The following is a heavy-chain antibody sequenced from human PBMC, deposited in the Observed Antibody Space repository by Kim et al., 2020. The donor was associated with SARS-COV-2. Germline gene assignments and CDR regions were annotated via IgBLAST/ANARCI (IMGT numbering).Heavy chain of an antibody. CDR3: ARDRRYCSGGSCVLDY. J-gene: IGHJ4*02. V-gene: IGHV1-18*01. CDR2: ISAYNGNT. D-gene: IGHD2-15*01. CDR1: GYTFTSYG. Sequence: ASVKVSCNASGYTFTSYGISWVRQAPGQGLEWMGWISAYNGNTNYAQKLQGRVTMTTDTSTSTAYMELRSLRSDDTAVYYCARDRRYCSGGSCVLDYWGQGTLVTVSS.